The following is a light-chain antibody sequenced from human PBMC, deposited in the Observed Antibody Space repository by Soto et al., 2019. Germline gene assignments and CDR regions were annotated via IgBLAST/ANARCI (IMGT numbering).Light chain of an antibody. CDR1: SSDVGGYNY. CDR3: SSYTSSSTPVV. V-gene: IGLV2-14*01. Sequence: QSVLTQPASVSGSPGQSITISCTGTSSDVGGYNYVSWYQQQPGKAPKLMIYEVSNRPSGVSNRFSGSKSGNTASLTISGLQAEEEADYYCSSYTSSSTPVVFGGGTKLTVL. J-gene: IGLJ2*01. CDR2: EVS.